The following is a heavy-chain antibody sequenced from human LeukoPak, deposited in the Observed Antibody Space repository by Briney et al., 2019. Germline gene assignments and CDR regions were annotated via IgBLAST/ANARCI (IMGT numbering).Heavy chain of an antibody. J-gene: IGHJ4*02. CDR2: INIGNGNT. CDR1: GYTFINHA. V-gene: IGHV1-3*04. CDR3: ARRLGRSFDY. Sequence: ASVKVSCRASGYTFINHAIHWVRQAPGQRLEWMGWINIGNGNTKYSQNFQGRITITRDTSATTAYMDLSSLRSEDTAMYYCARRLGRSFDYWGQGTLVTVSS. D-gene: IGHD2-21*01.